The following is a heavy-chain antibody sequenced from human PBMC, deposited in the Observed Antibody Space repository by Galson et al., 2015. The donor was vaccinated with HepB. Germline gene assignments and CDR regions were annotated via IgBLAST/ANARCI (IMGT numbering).Heavy chain of an antibody. Sequence: SLRLSCAASGFTFSTYWMHWVCQAPGKGLVWVSRTNSDGSSTTYADSVKGRFTISRDNAKNTLYLQMNSLRAEDTAVYYCARARIAVAGFDYWGQGTLVTVSS. J-gene: IGHJ4*02. D-gene: IGHD6-19*01. V-gene: IGHV3-74*01. CDR2: TNSDGSST. CDR3: ARARIAVAGFDY. CDR1: GFTFSTYW.